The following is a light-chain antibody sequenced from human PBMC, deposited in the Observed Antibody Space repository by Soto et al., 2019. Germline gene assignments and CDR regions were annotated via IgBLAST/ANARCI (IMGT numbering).Light chain of an antibody. CDR1: SSNIGAGYD. Sequence: QSVLTQPPSVSRAPGQRVTISCTGSSSNIGAGYDVHWYQQLPGTAPRLLIYDNNNRPSGVPDRFSGSKSGTSASLAITGLQAEDEADYSCQSYDSSLSVVVFGGGTKLTVL. V-gene: IGLV1-40*01. J-gene: IGLJ2*01. CDR3: QSYDSSLSVVV. CDR2: DNN.